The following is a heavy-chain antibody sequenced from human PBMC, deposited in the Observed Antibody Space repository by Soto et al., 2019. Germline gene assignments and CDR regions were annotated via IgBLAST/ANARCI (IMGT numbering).Heavy chain of an antibody. D-gene: IGHD6-6*01. Sequence: PSETLSLTCAVSGGSIISASYSWNWIRQSPGRGLEWIGHIYSSGSTYYNPSLKRRVAISVDTSNNQFSLKLTSGTAADTAVYFCAREDAARIERWFDAWGQG. CDR3: AREDAARIERWFDA. J-gene: IGHJ5*02. V-gene: IGHV4-31*11. CDR2: IYSSGST. CDR1: GGSIISASYS.